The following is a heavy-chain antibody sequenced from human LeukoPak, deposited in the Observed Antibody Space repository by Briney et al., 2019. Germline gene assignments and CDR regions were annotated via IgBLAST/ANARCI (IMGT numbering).Heavy chain of an antibody. CDR1: GDYINNGGHY. V-gene: IGHV4-30-2*01. CDR3: ARSEDSGSYFSFDY. Sequence: SETLSLTCSVSGDYINNGGHYWSWIRQPPGKTLEYIDYISHRGSTYYNPSLKSRLTITVDGSRNQFSLKLRSVTAADTAVYYCARSEDSGSYFSFDYWGQGTLVAVSS. J-gene: IGHJ4*02. CDR2: ISHRGST. D-gene: IGHD1-26*01.